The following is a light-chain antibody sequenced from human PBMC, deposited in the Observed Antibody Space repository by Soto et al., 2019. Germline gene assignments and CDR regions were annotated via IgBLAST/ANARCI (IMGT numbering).Light chain of an antibody. J-gene: IGKJ4*01. V-gene: IGKV1-8*01. CDR3: QQYYSYPWLT. CDR1: QGIISY. Sequence: AIRMTQSPSSLSASTGDRVTITWRASQGIISYLAWYQQKQGKAPKLLIYAASTLQSGVPSRFSGSGSGTDFTLTISCLQSEDFATYYCQQYYSYPWLTFGGGTKVDIK. CDR2: AAS.